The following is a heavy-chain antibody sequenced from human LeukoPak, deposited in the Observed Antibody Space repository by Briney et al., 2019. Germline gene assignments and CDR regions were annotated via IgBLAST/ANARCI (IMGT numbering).Heavy chain of an antibody. CDR1: GFTFSSYG. CDR2: IRYDATNK. D-gene: IGHD1-26*01. J-gene: IGHJ4*02. CDR3: AKPLGGNYPQPFDY. Sequence: PGGSLRLSCAASGFTFSSYGMYWVSQAPGKGLEWVAYIRYDATNKFYVDSVKGRFTISRDNSKNTLYLQMNSLRAEDTALYYCAKPLGGNYPQPFDYWGQGTLVTVSS. V-gene: IGHV3-30*02.